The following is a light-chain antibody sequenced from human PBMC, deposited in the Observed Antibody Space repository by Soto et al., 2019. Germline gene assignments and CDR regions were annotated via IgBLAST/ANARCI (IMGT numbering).Light chain of an antibody. J-gene: IGLJ1*01. V-gene: IGLV2-14*01. Sequence: QSVLTQPASVSGSPGQSITISCTGTSSDFGGYNYVSWYQQHPGKAPKFMIYDVSNRPSGVSTRFSGSKSGNTASLTISGLQAEDEADYYCNSYTTSNTRQIVFGTGTKLTVL. CDR3: NSYTTSNTRQIV. CDR1: SSDFGGYNY. CDR2: DVS.